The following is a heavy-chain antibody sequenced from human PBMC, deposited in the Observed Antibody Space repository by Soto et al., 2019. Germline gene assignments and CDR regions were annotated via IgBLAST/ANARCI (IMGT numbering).Heavy chain of an antibody. J-gene: IGHJ5*02. CDR2: INPNSGGT. CDR1: GYTFTGYY. V-gene: IGHV1-2*04. D-gene: IGHD2-2*01. CDR3: ARMMGYCSSTSRYAPLHYNWFDP. Sequence: ASVKVSCKASGYTFTGYYMHWVRQAPGQGLEWMGWINPNSGGTNYAQKFQGWVTMTRDTSISTAYMELSRLRSDDTAVYYCARMMGYCSSTSRYAPLHYNWFDPWGQGTLVTVS.